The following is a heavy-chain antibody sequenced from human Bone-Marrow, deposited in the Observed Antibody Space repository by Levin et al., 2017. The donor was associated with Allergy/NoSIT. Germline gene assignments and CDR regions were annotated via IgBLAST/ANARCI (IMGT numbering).Heavy chain of an antibody. D-gene: IGHD2-2*01. Sequence: GESLKISCAASGFTFSSYGMHWVRQAPGKGLEWVAVISYDGSNKYYADSVKGRFTISRDNSKNTLYLQMNSLRAEDTAVYYCAKTKEFIVVVPAALLDWGQGTLVTVSS. V-gene: IGHV3-30*18. J-gene: IGHJ4*02. CDR1: GFTFSSYG. CDR3: AKTKEFIVVVPAALLD. CDR2: ISYDGSNK.